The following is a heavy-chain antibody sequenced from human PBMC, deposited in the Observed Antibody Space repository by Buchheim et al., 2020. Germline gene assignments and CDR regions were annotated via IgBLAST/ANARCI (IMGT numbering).Heavy chain of an antibody. CDR2: IYYSGST. V-gene: IGHV4-31*03. J-gene: IGHJ5*02. CDR1: GGSISSGGYY. D-gene: IGHD3-3*01. CDR3: ARVVRPTRTEETYYDFWSGYKPINWFDP. Sequence: QVQLQESGPGLVKPSQTLSLTCTVSGGSISSGGYYWSWIRQHPGKGLEWIGYIYYSGSTYYNPSLKSRVTISVDTSKNQFSLKLSSVTAADTAVYYCARVVRPTRTEETYYDFWSGYKPINWFDPWGQGTL.